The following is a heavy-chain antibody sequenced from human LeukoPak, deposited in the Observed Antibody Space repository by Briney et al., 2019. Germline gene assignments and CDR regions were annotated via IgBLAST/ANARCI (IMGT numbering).Heavy chain of an antibody. CDR2: INPSGGST. CDR3: ARLKSYYYDTSDKDAFDI. V-gene: IGHV1-46*01. D-gene: IGHD3-22*01. Sequence: GASVKVSCKASGYTFTSHFMHWVRQAPGQGLEWMGIINPSGGSTNYAQKFQGRVTMTRDTSTSTVYMELSSLRSEDTAIYFCARLKSYYYDTSDKDAFDIWGQGTLVTVSS. J-gene: IGHJ3*02. CDR1: GYTFTSHF.